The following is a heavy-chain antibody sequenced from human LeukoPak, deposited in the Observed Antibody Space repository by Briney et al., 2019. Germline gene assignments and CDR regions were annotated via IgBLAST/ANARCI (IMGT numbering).Heavy chain of an antibody. V-gene: IGHV3-66*02. Sequence: GGSLRLSCSASGFTVSSNYMSWVRQAPGKGLEWVSVIYSGGSTYYADSVKGRFTISRDNSKNTLYLQMYSLRAEDTAVYYCARDRSVAAAGIDYWGQGTLVSAS. D-gene: IGHD6-13*01. CDR1: GFTVSSNY. J-gene: IGHJ4*02. CDR2: IYSGGST. CDR3: ARDRSVAAAGIDY.